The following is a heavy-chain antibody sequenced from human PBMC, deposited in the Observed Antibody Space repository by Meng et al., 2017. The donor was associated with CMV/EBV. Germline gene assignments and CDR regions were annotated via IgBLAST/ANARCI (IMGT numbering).Heavy chain of an antibody. CDR2: INSDGSST. CDR1: GFTFSSYW. Sequence: GGSLRLSCAAPGFTFSSYWMHWVRQAPGKGLVWVSRINSDGSSTSYADSVKGRFTISRDNAKNTLYLQMNSLRAEDTAVYYCARSRQRYSSSSNGDYWGQGTLVTVSS. V-gene: IGHV3-74*01. J-gene: IGHJ4*02. D-gene: IGHD6-6*01. CDR3: ARSRQRYSSSSNGDY.